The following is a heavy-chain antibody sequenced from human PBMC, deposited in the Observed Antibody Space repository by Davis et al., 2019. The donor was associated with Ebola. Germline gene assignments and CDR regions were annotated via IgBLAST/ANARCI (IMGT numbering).Heavy chain of an antibody. V-gene: IGHV3-64*04. CDR3: AKDAGDIVLVPAAIGYYYYYGMDV. CDR2: ISSNGGST. J-gene: IGHJ6*02. Sequence: GESLKISCSASGFTFSSYAMHWVRQAPGKGLEYVSAISSNGGSTYYADSVKGRFTISRDNSKNTLYLQMNSLRAEDTAVYYCAKDAGDIVLVPAAIGYYYYYGMDVWGQGTTVTVSS. CDR1: GFTFSSYA. D-gene: IGHD2-2*02.